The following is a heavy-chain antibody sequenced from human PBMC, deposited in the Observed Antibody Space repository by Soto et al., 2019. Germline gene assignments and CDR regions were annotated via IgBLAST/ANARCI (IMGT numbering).Heavy chain of an antibody. J-gene: IGHJ4*02. D-gene: IGHD3-16*02. Sequence: PSETLSLTCTVSGDSISNSYWSWIRQPPGKGLEWIAFIYNSVSTNYNPSLKSRVTISLDTSKNQFSLKLYSVTAADTAVYYCARSGHLGDLSLSYWGQGTLVTVSS. CDR2: IYNSVST. V-gene: IGHV4-59*12. CDR1: GDSISNSY. CDR3: ARSGHLGDLSLSY.